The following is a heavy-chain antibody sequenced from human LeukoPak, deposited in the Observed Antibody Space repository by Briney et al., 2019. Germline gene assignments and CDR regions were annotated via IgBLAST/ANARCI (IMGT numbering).Heavy chain of an antibody. CDR3: AKSYNGYESKPDY. CDR1: GFTFSSYA. J-gene: IGHJ4*02. D-gene: IGHD5-12*01. CDR2: ISNSGGRT. V-gene: IGHV3-23*01. Sequence: GGSLRPSCAASGFTFSSYAMSWVRQAPGKGLKWVSSISNSGGRTFYTDSVKGRFTISRDNSKITLYLQMNSLRAEDTAVYNCAKSYNGYESKPDYWGQGTLVTVSS.